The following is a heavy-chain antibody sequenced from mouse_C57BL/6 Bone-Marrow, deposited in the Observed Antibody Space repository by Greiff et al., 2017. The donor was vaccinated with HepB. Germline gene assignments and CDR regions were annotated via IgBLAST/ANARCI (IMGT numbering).Heavy chain of an antibody. CDR3: ASGCGSSCFAD. V-gene: IGHV1-82*01. CDR1: GYAFSSSW. Sequence: QVQLQHSGPELVKPGASVKISCKASGYAFSSSWITWVKQRPGQGLEWIGLIYPGDGDTNYNGKFKGKATLTADKSSSTAYMQLSSLTSEDSAVYFSASGCGSSCFADWGKGTMVTVSA. D-gene: IGHD1-1*01. J-gene: IGHJ3*01. CDR2: IYPGDGDT.